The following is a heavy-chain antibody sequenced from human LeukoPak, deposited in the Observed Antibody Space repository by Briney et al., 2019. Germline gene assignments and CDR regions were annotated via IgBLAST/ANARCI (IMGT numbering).Heavy chain of an antibody. Sequence: SETLSLTCTVSGGSISSYYWSWIRQPPGKGLERIGYIYYSGSTNYNPSLKSRVTISVDTSKNQFSLKLRSVTAADTAVYYCARDQGTIILGYFDYWGQGTLVTVSS. CDR2: IYYSGST. CDR1: GGSISSYY. D-gene: IGHD3-22*01. V-gene: IGHV4-59*12. J-gene: IGHJ4*02. CDR3: ARDQGTIILGYFDY.